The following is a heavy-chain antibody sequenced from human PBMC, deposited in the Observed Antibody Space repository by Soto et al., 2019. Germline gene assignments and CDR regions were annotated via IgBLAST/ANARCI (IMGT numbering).Heavy chain of an antibody. D-gene: IGHD3-22*01. CDR1: GFTFSSYW. Sequence: LRLSCAASGFTFSSYWMHWVRQAPGKGLVWVSRINSDGSSTSYADSVKGRFTISRDNAKNTLYLQMNSLRAEDTAVYYCARAVFFDSSGPHDAFDIWGQGTMVTV. CDR2: INSDGSST. V-gene: IGHV3-74*01. CDR3: ARAVFFDSSGPHDAFDI. J-gene: IGHJ3*02.